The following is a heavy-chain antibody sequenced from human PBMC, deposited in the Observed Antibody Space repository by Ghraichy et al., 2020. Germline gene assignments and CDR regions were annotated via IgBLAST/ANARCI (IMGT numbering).Heavy chain of an antibody. D-gene: IGHD2-2*01. J-gene: IGHJ6*02. CDR3: ARRYCSSTSCTEGMDV. CDR2: IDWDDDK. CDR1: GYSLSTSGMC. Sequence: SGPTLVKPTQTLTLTCTFSGYSLSTSGMCVSWIRQPPGKSLEWLALIDWDDDKYYSTSLKTRLTISKDTSKNQVVLTMTNMDPVDTATYYCARRYCSSTSCTEGMDVWGQGTTVTVAS. V-gene: IGHV2-70*01.